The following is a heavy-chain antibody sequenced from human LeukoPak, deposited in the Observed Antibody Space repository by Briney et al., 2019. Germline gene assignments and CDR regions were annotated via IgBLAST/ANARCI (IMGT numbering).Heavy chain of an antibody. Sequence: PSQTLSLTCTVSGGSISTGYYYWNWIRQPAGKGLEWIGRIHTSGTTSYSPSLRSRVTVSADTSNNQFSLKLSSVTAADTAVYYCAREPGYSSSWHHAFDIWGQGTMVTVSS. J-gene: IGHJ3*02. CDR2: IHTSGTT. D-gene: IGHD6-13*01. CDR3: AREPGYSSSWHHAFDI. CDR1: GGSISTGYYY. V-gene: IGHV4-61*02.